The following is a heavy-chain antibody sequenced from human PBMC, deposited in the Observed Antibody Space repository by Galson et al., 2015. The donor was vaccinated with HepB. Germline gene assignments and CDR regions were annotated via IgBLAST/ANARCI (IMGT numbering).Heavy chain of an antibody. CDR1: GFPFSDYP. J-gene: IGHJ5*02. CDR2: ISESGVII. Sequence: SLRLSCAASGFPFSDYPMNWVRQAPGRGLEWVSGISESGVIIYYADSVKGRFTLSRDNSENTLYLQMNSLRVDDTAVYYCAKSGFTRGWPGGWFDPRGPGTLVTVFS. D-gene: IGHD6-25*01. V-gene: IGHV3-23*01. CDR3: AKSGFTRGWPGGWFDP.